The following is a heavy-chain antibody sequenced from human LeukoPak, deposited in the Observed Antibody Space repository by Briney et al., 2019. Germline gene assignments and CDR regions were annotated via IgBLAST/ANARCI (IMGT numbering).Heavy chain of an antibody. Sequence: ASVKVSCKASGYTFTYYAMNWVRQAPGQGLEWMGWINTNTGNPTYAHGSTGRFVFSLDTSVSAAYLQISSLKAEDTAVYYCARGGYYSHIAFDIWGQGTMVTVSS. J-gene: IGHJ3*02. V-gene: IGHV7-4-1*02. CDR3: ARGGYYSHIAFDI. CDR1: GYTFTYYA. D-gene: IGHD3-22*01. CDR2: INTNTGNP.